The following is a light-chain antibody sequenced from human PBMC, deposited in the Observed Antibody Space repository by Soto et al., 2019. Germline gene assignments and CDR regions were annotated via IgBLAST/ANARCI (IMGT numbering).Light chain of an antibody. Sequence: EIVLTQSPATLSLSPGDRANLSCRASHSVGSLLAWYRQKPDQAPRLLIYVGSNRAAGIPPRFSGSGSGTEFYITIDIPQPEDFALFCCQQRSSWPWTFGQGTRVEVK. CDR3: QQRSSWPWT. J-gene: IGKJ1*01. CDR2: VGS. CDR1: HSVGSL. V-gene: IGKV3-11*01.